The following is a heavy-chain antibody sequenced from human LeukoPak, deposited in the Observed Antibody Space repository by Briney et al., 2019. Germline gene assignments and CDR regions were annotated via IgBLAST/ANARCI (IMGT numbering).Heavy chain of an antibody. CDR2: IYQSGST. J-gene: IGHJ4*02. CDR3: VGIAVASFDFDY. V-gene: IGHV4-38-2*02. CDR1: GYSIRSAYY. Sequence: SETLSLTCTVSGYSIRSAYYWGWIRQPPGKGLEWIGTIYQSGSTSYNPSLQSRVTISVDTSKNQFSLKLSSVTAADTAVYYCVGIAVASFDFDYWGQGTLVTVSS. D-gene: IGHD6-19*01.